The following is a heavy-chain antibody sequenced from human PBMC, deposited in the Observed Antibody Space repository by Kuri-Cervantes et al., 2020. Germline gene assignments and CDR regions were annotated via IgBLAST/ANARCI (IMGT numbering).Heavy chain of an antibody. D-gene: IGHD3-3*01. CDR3: ARTPAPDFWSGYSTFDY. Sequence: ASVKVSCKASGYTFTSYGINWVRQAPGQRLEWMGWISTYNGNTNYAQRFQGRVTLTTDTSTTTAYMDLRSLRSDDTAVYYCARTPAPDFWSGYSTFDYLGQGTLVTVSS. J-gene: IGHJ4*02. CDR1: GYTFTSYG. V-gene: IGHV1-18*01. CDR2: ISTYNGNT.